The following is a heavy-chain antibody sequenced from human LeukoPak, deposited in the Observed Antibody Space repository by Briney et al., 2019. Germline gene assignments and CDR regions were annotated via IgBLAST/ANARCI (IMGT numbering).Heavy chain of an antibody. CDR3: AKDLKACSGNYALDY. CDR1: GFTFSSYA. D-gene: IGHD1-26*01. V-gene: IGHV3-23*01. J-gene: IGHJ4*02. CDR2: ISVSGGST. Sequence: GGSLRLSCAASGFTFSSYAMTWVRQAPGKGLEWVSGISVSGGSTYYADSVKGRFTISRDNSKNTLYLQMNSVRDEDTAVYYCAKDLKACSGNYALDYWGQGTLVTVSS.